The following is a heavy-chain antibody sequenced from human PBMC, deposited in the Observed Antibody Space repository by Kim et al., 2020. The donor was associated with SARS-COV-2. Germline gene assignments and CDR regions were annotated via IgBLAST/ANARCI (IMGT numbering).Heavy chain of an antibody. V-gene: IGHV1-8*01. CDR3: ARGRGYYYYYGMDV. J-gene: IGHJ6*02. D-gene: IGHD3-10*01. Sequence: AQKCQGRVTMTRNTSISTAYMELSSLRSEDTAVYYCARGRGYYYYYGMDVWGQGTTVTVSS.